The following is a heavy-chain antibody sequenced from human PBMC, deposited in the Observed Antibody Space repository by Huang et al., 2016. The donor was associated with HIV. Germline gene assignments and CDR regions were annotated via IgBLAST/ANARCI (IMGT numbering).Heavy chain of an antibody. Sequence: EVQLVQSGAEVKKPGESLKISCTGSGYSFSIYWIAWVRQRPGKGLEWMGIIYPFESNSTYSPSFEGHVSISVDKSINTVYLHWSSLKASDTAIYYCAKGRRAFDVWGQGTWVTVSS. CDR3: AKGRRAFDV. V-gene: IGHV5-51*03. J-gene: IGHJ3*01. CDR1: GYSFSIYW. CDR2: IYPFESNS.